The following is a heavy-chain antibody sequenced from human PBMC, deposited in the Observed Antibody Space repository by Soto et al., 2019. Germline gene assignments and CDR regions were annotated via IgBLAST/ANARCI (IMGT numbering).Heavy chain of an antibody. Sequence: SVKVSCKASGGTFSSYAISWARQAPGQGLEWMGGIIPIFGTANYAQKFQGRVTITADESTSTAYMELSSLRSEDTAVYYCARGDCSSTSCFDYYYYGMDVWGQGTTVTVSS. D-gene: IGHD2-2*01. V-gene: IGHV1-69*13. CDR3: ARGDCSSTSCFDYYYYGMDV. J-gene: IGHJ6*02. CDR1: GGTFSSYA. CDR2: IIPIFGTA.